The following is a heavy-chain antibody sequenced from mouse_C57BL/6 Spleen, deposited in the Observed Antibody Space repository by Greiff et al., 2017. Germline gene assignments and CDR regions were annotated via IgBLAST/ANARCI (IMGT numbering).Heavy chain of an antibody. CDR3: ARFDGYYAWMAY. D-gene: IGHD2-3*01. CDR2: ISYSGST. Sequence: EVQLQQSGPGMVKPSQSLSLTCTVTGYSITSGYDWHWIRHFPGNKLEWMGYISYSGSTNYNPSLISRISITNDTSKNHFFLKMNSVTTEDTATYYCARFDGYYAWMAYWGQGTLVTVSA. V-gene: IGHV3-1*01. CDR1: GYSITSGYD. J-gene: IGHJ3*01.